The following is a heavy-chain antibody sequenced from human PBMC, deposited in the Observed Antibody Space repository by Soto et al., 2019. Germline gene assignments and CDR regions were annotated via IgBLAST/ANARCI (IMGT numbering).Heavy chain of an antibody. CDR3: ARENDFWSLNGMDV. J-gene: IGHJ6*02. V-gene: IGHV1-18*01. CDR1: GYTFTSYG. D-gene: IGHD3-3*01. Sequence: QVQLVQSGAEVKKPGASVKVSCKASGYTFTSYGISWVRQAPGQGLEWMGWISAYNGNTNYAQKLQGRVTMTTNTFXSTAYMELRSLRSDDTAVYYCARENDFWSLNGMDVWGQGTTVTVSS. CDR2: ISAYNGNT.